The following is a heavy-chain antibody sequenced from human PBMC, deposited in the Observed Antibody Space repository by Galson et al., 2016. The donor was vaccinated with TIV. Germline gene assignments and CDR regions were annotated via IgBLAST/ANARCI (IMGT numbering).Heavy chain of an antibody. CDR1: EFTFSNYA. Sequence: LRLSCAASEFTFSNYAMSWVRQAPGKGLEWVSGIGYNGVTTSYAESVKGRFTISRDNSKNTLHLQMNSLRVDGTAVYFWARDRGGLIDTGTIEYWGQGTLVTVSS. D-gene: IGHD5-18*01. V-gene: IGHV3-23*01. CDR3: ARDRGGLIDTGTIEY. CDR2: IGYNGVTT. J-gene: IGHJ4*02.